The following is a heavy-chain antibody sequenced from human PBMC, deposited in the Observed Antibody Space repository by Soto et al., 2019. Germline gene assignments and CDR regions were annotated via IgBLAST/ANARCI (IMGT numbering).Heavy chain of an antibody. V-gene: IGHV3-23*01. CDR3: AKDTPLYDFWSGYPDRDYCYGMDV. D-gene: IGHD3-3*01. Sequence: PGGSLRLSCAASGFTFSSYAMSWVRQAPGKGLEWVSAISGSGGSTYYADSVKGRFTISRDNSKNTLYLQMNSLRAEDTAVYYCAKDTPLYDFWSGYPDRDYCYGMDVWGQGTTVTVSS. CDR1: GFTFSSYA. CDR2: ISGSGGST. J-gene: IGHJ6*02.